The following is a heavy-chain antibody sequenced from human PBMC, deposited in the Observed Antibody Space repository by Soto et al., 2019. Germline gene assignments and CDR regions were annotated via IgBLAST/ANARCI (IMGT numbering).Heavy chain of an antibody. Sequence: QVQLQESGPGLVKPSQTLSLTCTVSGGSISSGDYYWSWIRQPPGKGLEWIGYIYYSGSTYYNPSLKSRVTISADTSKNQFSLKLSSVTAADTAVYHCAAILTGREYYYYGMDVWGQGTTVTVSS. CDR3: AAILTGREYYYYGMDV. CDR1: GGSISSGDYY. CDR2: IYYSGST. J-gene: IGHJ6*02. V-gene: IGHV4-30-4*01. D-gene: IGHD3-9*01.